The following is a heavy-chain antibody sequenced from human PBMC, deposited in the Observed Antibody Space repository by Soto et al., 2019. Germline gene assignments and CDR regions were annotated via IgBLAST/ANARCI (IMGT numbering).Heavy chain of an antibody. D-gene: IGHD4-17*01. CDR1: GFTFSSCW. V-gene: IGHV3-74*01. J-gene: IGHJ6*02. CDR3: ARDRHYVSPYYYYGMDV. CDR2: INSDGSST. Sequence: LGGALRLSCAASGFTFSSCWMHWVRQAPGKGLVWVSRINSDGSSTSYADSVKGRFTISRDNAKNTLYLQMNSLRAEDTAVYYCARDRHYVSPYYYYGMDVWGQGTTVTVSS.